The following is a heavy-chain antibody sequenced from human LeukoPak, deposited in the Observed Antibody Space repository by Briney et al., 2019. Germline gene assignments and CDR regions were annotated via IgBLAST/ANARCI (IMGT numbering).Heavy chain of an antibody. CDR1: GYIFTSYT. V-gene: IGHV1-18*01. J-gene: IGHJ4*02. D-gene: IGHD5-24*01. Sequence: ASVKVSCKASGYIFTSYTISWVRQAPGQGLEWMGWISAYNGNTHYAQKLQGRVTMTTDTSTSTAYMEVRSLRSDDTAVYYCARDYMATRTFDYWGQGTLVTVSS. CDR2: ISAYNGNT. CDR3: ARDYMATRTFDY.